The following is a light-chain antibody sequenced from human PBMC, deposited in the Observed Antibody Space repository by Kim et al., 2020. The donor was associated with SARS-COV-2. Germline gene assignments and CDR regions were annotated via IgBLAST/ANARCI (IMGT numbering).Light chain of an antibody. CDR3: AAWYDSLNGPV. J-gene: IGLJ3*02. CDR1: SSNIGSDT. CDR2: NNN. Sequence: GQRVTISCSVSSSNIGSDTVDWYQHLPGAAPQLLIYNNNQRPSGVPDRFSASKSGTSASLAISGLQSEDEADYYCAAWYDSLNGPVFGGGTQLTVL. V-gene: IGLV1-44*01.